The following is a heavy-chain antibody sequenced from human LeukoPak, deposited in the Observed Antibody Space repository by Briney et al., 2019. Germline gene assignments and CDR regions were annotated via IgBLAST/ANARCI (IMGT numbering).Heavy chain of an antibody. CDR1: GFSLSNYW. Sequence: GGSLRLSCAASGFSLSNYWMNWVRQAPGKGLEWVAVISYDGSNKYYADSVKGRFTISRDNSKNTLYLQMNSLRAEDTAVYYCARVVLYYYGMDVWGQGTTVTVSS. J-gene: IGHJ6*02. CDR2: ISYDGSNK. V-gene: IGHV3-30*14. D-gene: IGHD6-13*01. CDR3: ARVVLYYYGMDV.